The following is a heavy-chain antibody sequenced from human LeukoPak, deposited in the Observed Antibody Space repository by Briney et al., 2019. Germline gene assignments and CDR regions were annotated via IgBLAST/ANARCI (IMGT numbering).Heavy chain of an antibody. Sequence: PSETLSLTCTVSGGSISSGGYYWSWIRQHPGKGLEWIGYIYYSGTTYYNPSLQSRVTISVDTSKNQFSLKLSSVTAADTAVYYCAREPVTAIFDYWGQGTLVTVSS. CDR3: AREPVTAIFDY. D-gene: IGHD2-21*02. J-gene: IGHJ4*02. CDR1: GGSISSGGYY. CDR2: IYYSGTT. V-gene: IGHV4-31*03.